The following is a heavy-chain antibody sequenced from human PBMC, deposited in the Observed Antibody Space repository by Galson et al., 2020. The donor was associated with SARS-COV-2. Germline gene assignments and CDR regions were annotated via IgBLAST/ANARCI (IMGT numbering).Heavy chain of an antibody. CDR3: ARIRGTEYSSSSKYYYYYMDV. V-gene: IGHV2-26*01. D-gene: IGHD6-6*01. J-gene: IGHJ6*03. CDR2: IFSNDEK. CDR1: GFSLSNARMG. Sequence: SGPTLVKPTETLTLTCTVSGFSLSNARMGVSWIRQPPGKALEWLAHIFSNDEKSYSTSLKSRLTISKDTSKSQVVLTMTNMDPVDTATYYCARIRGTEYSSSSKYYYYYMDVWGKGTTVTVSS.